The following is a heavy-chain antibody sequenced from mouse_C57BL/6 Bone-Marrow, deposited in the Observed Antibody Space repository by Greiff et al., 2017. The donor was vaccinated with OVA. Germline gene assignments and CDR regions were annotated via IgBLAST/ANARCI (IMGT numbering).Heavy chain of an antibody. J-gene: IGHJ4*01. CDR2: IHPSDSDT. CDR3: AIYGYLYYAMDY. Sequence: QVQLQQPGAELVKPGASVKVSCKASGYTFTSYWMHWVQQRPGQGLEWIGRIHPSDSDTNYNQKFKGKATLTVDKSSSTAYLQLSSLTSEDTAVYYCAIYGYLYYAMDYWGQGTSVTVAS. D-gene: IGHD2-2*01. V-gene: IGHV1-74*01. CDR1: GYTFTSYW.